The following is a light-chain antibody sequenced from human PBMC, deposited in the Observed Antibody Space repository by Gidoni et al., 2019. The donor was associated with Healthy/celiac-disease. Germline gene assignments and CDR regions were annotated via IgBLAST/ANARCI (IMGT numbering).Light chain of an antibody. J-gene: IGLJ3*02. Sequence: SYVLTQPPSVSVASGQTARITCGGNNIGSKSVHWYQQKPGQAPVLVVYDDSDRPSGIPWRFSGSNSGNTATLTISRVGAGDEADYYCQVWDSSSDHRVFGGGTKLTVL. CDR3: QVWDSSSDHRV. CDR2: DDS. CDR1: NIGSKS. V-gene: IGLV3-21*02.